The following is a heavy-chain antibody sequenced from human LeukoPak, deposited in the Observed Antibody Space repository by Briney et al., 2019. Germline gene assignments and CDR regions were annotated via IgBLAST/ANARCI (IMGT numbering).Heavy chain of an antibody. D-gene: IGHD1-1*01. J-gene: IGHJ3*02. CDR3: AKGRTAVRDTFDI. CDR1: GFTFSSYS. V-gene: IGHV3-23*01. CDR2: MSGSGGTT. Sequence: GGSLRLSCVASGFTFSSYSMSWVRQAPGKGLEWVSAMSGSGGTTDSAASVRGRFTISRDNSKNTLYLQMSSLRAEDTALYHCAKGRTAVRDTFDIWGQGTVVTVSS.